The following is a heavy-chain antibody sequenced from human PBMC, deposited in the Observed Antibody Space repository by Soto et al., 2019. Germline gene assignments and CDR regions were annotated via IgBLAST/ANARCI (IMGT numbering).Heavy chain of an antibody. D-gene: IGHD6-19*01. CDR3: AKGGRQWLVTSDFNY. V-gene: IGHV3-30*18. CDR2: VSHDGRNT. CDR1: GFTFSDYA. Sequence: VQLVESGGGVVQPGRSLRLSCAASGFTFSDYAMHWVRQAPGKGLEWVAVVSHDGRNTHYADSVKGRFTISRDSSKNTVSLEMTRLRAEDMDVYYCAKGGRQWLVTSDFNYWGQGALVTVSS. J-gene: IGHJ4*02.